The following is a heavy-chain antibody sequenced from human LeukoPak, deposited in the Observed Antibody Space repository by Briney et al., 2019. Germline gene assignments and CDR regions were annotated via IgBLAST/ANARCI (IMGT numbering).Heavy chain of an antibody. CDR1: GGSISSSS. Sequence: SETLSLTCTVSGGSISSSSCNWIRQPAGKGLEWIGRIYTSGNTNYNPSLKSRVTMSVDPSKNQFSLKLSSVTAADTAVYYCAGVIAARELYYCMDVWGKGTTVTVSS. D-gene: IGHD6-6*01. V-gene: IGHV4-4*07. CDR3: AGVIAARELYYCMDV. CDR2: IYTSGNT. J-gene: IGHJ6*03.